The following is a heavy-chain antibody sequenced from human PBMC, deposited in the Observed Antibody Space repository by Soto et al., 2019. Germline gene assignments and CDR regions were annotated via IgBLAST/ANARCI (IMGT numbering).Heavy chain of an antibody. D-gene: IGHD6-6*01. CDR3: ARVKSIAARTYYYGMDV. J-gene: IGHJ6*02. Sequence: EVQLVESGGGLVQPGGSLRLSCAASGFTFSSYSMNWVRQAPGKGLEWVSSISSSSSYIYYADSVKGRFTISRDNAKNSLYLQMNSLRAEDTAVYYCARVKSIAARTYYYGMDVWGQGTTVTVSS. CDR2: ISSSSSYI. V-gene: IGHV3-21*01. CDR1: GFTFSSYS.